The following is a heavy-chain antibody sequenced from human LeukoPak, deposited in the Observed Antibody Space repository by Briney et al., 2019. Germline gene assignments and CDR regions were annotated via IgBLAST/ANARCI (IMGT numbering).Heavy chain of an antibody. Sequence: PGRSLRLSCAASGFTFGIYWMSWVRQAPGKGLEWVANIKQDGSEKFYVDSVKGRFTLSRDNAKNSLFLQMNSLRAEDTAVYYCARGDEMATPPSYYYYGMDVWGQGTTVTVSS. V-gene: IGHV3-7*02. CDR2: IKQDGSEK. D-gene: IGHD5-24*01. J-gene: IGHJ6*02. CDR1: GFTFGIYW. CDR3: ARGDEMATPPSYYYYGMDV.